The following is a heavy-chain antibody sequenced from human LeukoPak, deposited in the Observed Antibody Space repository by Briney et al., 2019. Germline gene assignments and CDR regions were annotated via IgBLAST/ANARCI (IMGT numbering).Heavy chain of an antibody. CDR3: ARGEYDYALGALDV. Sequence: PGRSLRLSCATSGFTFSRYAMQWVRQAPGKGLEWVAVISSDGNLIFYADSVKGRFTISRDNSKNTVYLQMNSLRAEDTAVFYCARGEYDYALGALDVWGQGTTVSVSS. V-gene: IGHV3-30*04. D-gene: IGHD4/OR15-4a*01. CDR1: GFTFSRYA. CDR2: ISSDGNLI. J-gene: IGHJ6*02.